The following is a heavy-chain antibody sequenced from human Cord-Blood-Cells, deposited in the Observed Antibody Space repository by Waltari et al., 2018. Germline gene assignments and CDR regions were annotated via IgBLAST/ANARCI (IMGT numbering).Heavy chain of an antibody. V-gene: IGHV3-48*03. J-gene: IGHJ3*02. CDR1: GFTFSSYE. Sequence: EVQLVESGGGLVQPGGSLRLSCAASGFTFSSYEMNWVRQAPGKGLGWVSYISSSGSTISYADSVKGRFTIARDNAKNSLYLQMNSLRAEDTAVYYCARMPPTADAFDIWGQGTMVTVSS. CDR2: ISSSGSTI. CDR3: ARMPPTADAFDI. D-gene: IGHD2-2*01.